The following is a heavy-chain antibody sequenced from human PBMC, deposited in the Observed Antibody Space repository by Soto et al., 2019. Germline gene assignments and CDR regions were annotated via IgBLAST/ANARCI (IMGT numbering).Heavy chain of an antibody. J-gene: IGHJ4*02. CDR2: ISAYNGNT. V-gene: IGHV1-18*01. D-gene: IGHD2-21*01. CDR3: GRGGFPIAN. Sequence: QVQLVQSGAEVKKPGASVKVSCKASGYTFTNFGISWVRQAPGQGLEWMGWISAYNGNTNYAQKFHGRVTMPTDTSTRTAYMEVRGLRFDDRAVFSCGRGGFPIANWGQGMLVSGSS. CDR1: GYTFTNFG.